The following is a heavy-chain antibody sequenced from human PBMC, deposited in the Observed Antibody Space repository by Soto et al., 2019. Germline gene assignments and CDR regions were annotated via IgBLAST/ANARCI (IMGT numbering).Heavy chain of an antibody. CDR2: IIPIFGTA. Sequence: SVKVSCKASGGTFSSYAISWVRQAPGQGLEWMGGIIPIFGTANYAQKFQGRVTITADESTSTAYMELSSLRSEDTAVYYCARGGSIAVAGPDAFDIWGQGTMVTVS. J-gene: IGHJ3*02. CDR3: ARGGSIAVAGPDAFDI. V-gene: IGHV1-69*13. D-gene: IGHD6-19*01. CDR1: GGTFSSYA.